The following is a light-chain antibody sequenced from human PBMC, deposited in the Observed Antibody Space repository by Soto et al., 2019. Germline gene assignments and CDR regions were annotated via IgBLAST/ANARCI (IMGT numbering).Light chain of an antibody. CDR1: QGVGSN. CDR2: GAS. V-gene: IGKV3-15*01. CDR3: QQYNNWPVMYT. J-gene: IGKJ2*01. Sequence: EVVITQSPATLSVSPGERATLSCRASQGVGSNLAWYQQRPGQAPRLLIYGASTRTTGIPPRFSGSGSRTEFTLTISSLQSEDFAVYYCQQYNNWPVMYTFGQGTKLEIK.